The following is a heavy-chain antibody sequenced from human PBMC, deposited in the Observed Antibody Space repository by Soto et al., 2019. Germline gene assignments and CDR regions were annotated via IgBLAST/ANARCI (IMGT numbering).Heavy chain of an antibody. Sequence: SETLSLTCTVSGGPFPNGGYYWSWIRQPPGKGLEWIGYVTHSGTAYSIPSLNGRLTLSVDSSQTQFSLKLTSVTAADSAFYYCARIHWAQSSLDYWGRGILVTVSS. D-gene: IGHD6-19*01. V-gene: IGHV4-30-2*01. J-gene: IGHJ4*02. CDR1: GGPFPNGGYY. CDR2: VTHSGTA. CDR3: ARIHWAQSSLDY.